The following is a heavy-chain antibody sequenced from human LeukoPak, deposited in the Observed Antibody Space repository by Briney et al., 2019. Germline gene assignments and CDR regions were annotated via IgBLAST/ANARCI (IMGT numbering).Heavy chain of an antibody. CDR1: GGTFSSYA. D-gene: IGHD6-19*01. J-gene: IGHJ4*02. Sequence: SVKVSCKASGGTFSSYAISWVRQAPGQGLEWMGRIIPIFGIANYAQKFQGRVTITADKSTSTAYMELTSLRSEDTAVYHCARGGSGWFPFGYWGQGTLVTVSS. CDR3: ARGGSGWFPFGY. CDR2: IIPIFGIA. V-gene: IGHV1-69*04.